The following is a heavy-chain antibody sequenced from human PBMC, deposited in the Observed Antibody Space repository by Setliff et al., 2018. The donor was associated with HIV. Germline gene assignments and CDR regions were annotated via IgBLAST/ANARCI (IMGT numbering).Heavy chain of an antibody. CDR2: IYHSGST. CDR1: GYSISSGYY. CDR3: ARVAGADDAFAF. V-gene: IGHV4-38-2*01. Sequence: TLSLTCAVSGYSISSGYYWGWIRQPPGKGREWIGRIYHSGSTYYNPSLKSRVTISVDTSKNQFSLKLSSVTAADTAVYYCARVAGADDAFAFWGQGTMVTVSS. D-gene: IGHD1-26*01. J-gene: IGHJ3*01.